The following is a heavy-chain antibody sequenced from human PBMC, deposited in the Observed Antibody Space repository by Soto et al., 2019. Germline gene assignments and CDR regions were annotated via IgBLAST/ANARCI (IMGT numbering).Heavy chain of an antibody. J-gene: IGHJ6*02. D-gene: IGHD3-22*01. CDR3: ARDYGYYYDSSGYYYYYYGMDV. Sequence: SETLSLTCTVSGGSISSGDYYWSWIRQPPGKGLEWIGYIYYSGSTYYNPSLKSRVTISVDTSKNQFSLKLSSVTAADTAVYYCARDYGYYYDSSGYYYYYYGMDVWGQGTTVTVSS. V-gene: IGHV4-30-4*01. CDR2: IYYSGST. CDR1: GGSISSGDYY.